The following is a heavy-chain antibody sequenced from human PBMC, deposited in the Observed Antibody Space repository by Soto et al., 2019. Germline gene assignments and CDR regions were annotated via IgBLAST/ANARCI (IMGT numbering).Heavy chain of an antibody. Sequence: GGSLRLSCAASGFTFSSYAMHWVRQAPGKGLEWVAVISYDGSNKYYADSVKGRFTISRDDSKNTLYLQMNSLRAEDTAVYYCARDRRLTDYYDSSGSESFDIWGQGTMVTVSS. CDR2: ISYDGSNK. CDR3: ARDRRLTDYYDSSGSESFDI. D-gene: IGHD3-22*01. CDR1: GFTFSSYA. V-gene: IGHV3-30-3*01. J-gene: IGHJ3*02.